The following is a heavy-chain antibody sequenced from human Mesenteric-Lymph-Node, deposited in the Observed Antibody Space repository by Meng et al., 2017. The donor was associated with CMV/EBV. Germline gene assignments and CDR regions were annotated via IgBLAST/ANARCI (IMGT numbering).Heavy chain of an antibody. V-gene: IGHV3-30*02. Sequence: GESLKISCAASGFTFGSYAMSWVRQAPGKGLEWVAFIRYDGSNKYYADSVKGRFTISRDNSKNTLYLQMNSLRAEDTAVYYCAKDRPGAAAGTTHRNAFDIWGQGTMVTVSS. D-gene: IGHD6-13*01. CDR3: AKDRPGAAAGTTHRNAFDI. J-gene: IGHJ3*02. CDR1: GFTFGSYA. CDR2: IRYDGSNK.